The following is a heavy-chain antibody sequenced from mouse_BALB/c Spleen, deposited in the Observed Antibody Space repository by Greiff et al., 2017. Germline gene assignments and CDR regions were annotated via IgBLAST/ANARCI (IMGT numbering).Heavy chain of an antibody. CDR3: AGYYDYDWFAY. V-gene: IGHV2-9*02. CDR2: IWAGGST. CDR1: GFSLTSYG. J-gene: IGHJ3*01. Sequence: QVQLQESGPGLVAPSQSLSITCTVSGFSLTSYGVHWVRQPPGKGLEWLGVIWAGGSTNYNSALMSRLSISKDNSKSQVFLKMNSLQTDDTAMYYCAGYYDYDWFAYWGQGTLVTVSA. D-gene: IGHD2-4*01.